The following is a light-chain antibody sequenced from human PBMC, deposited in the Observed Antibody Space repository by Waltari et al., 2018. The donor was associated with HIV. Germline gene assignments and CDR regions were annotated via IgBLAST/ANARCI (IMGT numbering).Light chain of an antibody. CDR2: KAS. J-gene: IGKJ1*01. V-gene: IGKV1-5*03. CDR3: QQYNNYSRT. CDR1: QSISSW. Sequence: DVQMTQSPSTLSASVGDRVTITCWASQSISSWLAWYQQKPGKAPNLLIYKASSLESGVPSRFSGRGSGTEFTLTISSLQPDDFATYYCQQYNNYSRTFGQGTKVEIK.